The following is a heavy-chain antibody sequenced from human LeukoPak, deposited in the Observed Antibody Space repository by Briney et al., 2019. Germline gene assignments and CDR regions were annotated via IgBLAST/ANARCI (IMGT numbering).Heavy chain of an antibody. Sequence: ASVKVSCKDSGYTFTSYGISWVRQAPGQGLEWMGWISAYNGNTNYAQKLQGRVTMTTDTSTSTAYMELRSLRSDDTAVSYCARDQLERYYYYYGMDVWGQGTTVTVSS. J-gene: IGHJ6*02. CDR3: ARDQLERYYYYYGMDV. CDR2: ISAYNGNT. D-gene: IGHD6-13*01. V-gene: IGHV1-18*01. CDR1: GYTFTSYG.